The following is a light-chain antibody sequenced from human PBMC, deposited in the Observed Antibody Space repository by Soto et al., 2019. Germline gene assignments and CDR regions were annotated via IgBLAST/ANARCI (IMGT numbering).Light chain of an antibody. V-gene: IGKV4-1*01. J-gene: IGKJ1*01. CDR2: WAS. Sequence: IVMTQSPESLALSLGERATINCRSSQSVFFSSNKKNYLAWYQQKSGQPSQLLIYWASTRKSGVPDRFRGSGSGTDFTLTISSLQPEDVAVYYCQQYFSSWTFGQGTKVEIK. CDR1: QSVFFSSNKKNY. CDR3: QQYFSSWT.